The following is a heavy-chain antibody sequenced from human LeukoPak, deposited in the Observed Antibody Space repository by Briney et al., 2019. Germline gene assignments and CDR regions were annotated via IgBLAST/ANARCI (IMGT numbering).Heavy chain of an antibody. Sequence: GESLKISCKGSGYSFTSYWIGWVRQMPGKGLEWMGIIYPGDSDTRYSPSFQGQVTISADKSISTAYLQWSSLKASDTAMYYCARQIVVVPAANWFHPWGQGTLVTVSS. J-gene: IGHJ5*02. CDR1: GYSFTSYW. D-gene: IGHD2-2*01. V-gene: IGHV5-51*01. CDR2: IYPGDSDT. CDR3: ARQIVVVPAANWFHP.